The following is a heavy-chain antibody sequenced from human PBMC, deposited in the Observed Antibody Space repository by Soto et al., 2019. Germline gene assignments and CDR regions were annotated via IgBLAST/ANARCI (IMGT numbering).Heavy chain of an antibody. CDR2: ISAYNGNT. CDR3: ARELGYCSSTSCYDNLDYYYGMDV. J-gene: IGHJ6*02. D-gene: IGHD2-2*01. V-gene: IGHV1-18*01. CDR1: GYTSTSYG. Sequence: ASVKVSCKASGYTSTSYGISWVRQAPGQGLEWMGWISAYNGNTNYAQKLQGRVTMTTDTSTSTAYMGLRSLRSDDTAVYYCARELGYCSSTSCYDNLDYYYGMDVWGQGTTVTVSS.